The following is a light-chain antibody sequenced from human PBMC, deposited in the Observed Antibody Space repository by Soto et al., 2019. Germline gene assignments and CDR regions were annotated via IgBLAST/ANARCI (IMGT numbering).Light chain of an antibody. Sequence: EIVLTQSPGNLSLSPGERATLSCRASQSISSSYLAWYQQKPGQAPRLLIYGASSRATGIPDRFSGSGSGTDFTLTISRLEPEDFAVYYCQQFSSSPPLTFGGGTKLEIK. CDR3: QQFSSSPPLT. CDR1: QSISSSY. V-gene: IGKV3-20*01. CDR2: GAS. J-gene: IGKJ4*01.